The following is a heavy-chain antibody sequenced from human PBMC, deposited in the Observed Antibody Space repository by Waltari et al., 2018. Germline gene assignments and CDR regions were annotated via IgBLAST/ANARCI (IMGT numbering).Heavy chain of an antibody. Sequence: QVQLVQSGAEVKKPGSSVKVPCKASGGTFRSHATSWVRQAPGQGLEWMGGIIPIFGTANYAQKFQGRVTITADESTSTAYMELSSLRSEDTAVYYCARVGYSSSSGYFDYWGQGTLVTVSS. V-gene: IGHV1-69*12. CDR1: GGTFRSHA. J-gene: IGHJ4*02. D-gene: IGHD6-6*01. CDR3: ARVGYSSSSGYFDY. CDR2: IIPIFGTA.